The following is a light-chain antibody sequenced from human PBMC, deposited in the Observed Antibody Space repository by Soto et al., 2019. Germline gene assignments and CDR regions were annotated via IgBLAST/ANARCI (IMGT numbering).Light chain of an antibody. CDR2: EVT. CDR3: CSYTTSNTYWV. J-gene: IGLJ3*02. Sequence: QSALTQPASVSGSPGQSITISCTGTSSDVGGYRYVSWYQQHPGKAPKLMIYEVTIQPSGVSNRFSGSKSGNTASLTISGLQSEDEADYYCCSYTTSNTYWVFGGGTQLTVL. V-gene: IGLV2-14*01. CDR1: SSDVGGYRY.